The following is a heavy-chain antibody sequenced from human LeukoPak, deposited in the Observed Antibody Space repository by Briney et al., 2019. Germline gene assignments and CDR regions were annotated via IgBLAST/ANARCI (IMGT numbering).Heavy chain of an antibody. J-gene: IGHJ3*01. CDR2: ISYDGSNK. Sequence: GGSLRLSCAASGFTFSSYGMHWVRQAPGKRLEWVAVISYDGSNKYYADSVKGRFTISRDNSKNTLYLQMNSLRAEDTAVYYCAKDEYYYDSSGYYQFWGQGTMVTVSS. D-gene: IGHD3-22*01. CDR3: AKDEYYYDSSGYYQF. V-gene: IGHV3-30*18. CDR1: GFTFSSYG.